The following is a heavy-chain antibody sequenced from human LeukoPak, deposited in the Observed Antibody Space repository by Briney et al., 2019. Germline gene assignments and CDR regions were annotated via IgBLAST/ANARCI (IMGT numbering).Heavy chain of an antibody. CDR2: IFSNGDT. J-gene: IGHJ4*02. CDR1: EFTVSRNY. Sequence: GGSLRLSCTASEFTVSRNYMLWVRQAPGKGLEWVSLIFSNGDTHYADSVKGRFTISKDTSKNTVSLQMNSLRVEDTAMYYCTRDQMNYWGQGTLVTVSS. D-gene: IGHD5-24*01. V-gene: IGHV3-53*01. CDR3: TRDQMNY.